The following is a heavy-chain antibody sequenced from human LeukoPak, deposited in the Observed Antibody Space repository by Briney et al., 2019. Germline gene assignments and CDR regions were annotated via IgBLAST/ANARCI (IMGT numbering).Heavy chain of an antibody. CDR1: GFTFSSYS. D-gene: IGHD6-13*01. CDR3: AKWFYSSSWTPAYYMDV. Sequence: GGSLRLSCAASGFTFSSYSMNWVRQAPGKGLEWVSYISSSSSTIYYADSVKGRFTISRDNAKNSLYLQMNSLRAEDTAVYYCAKWFYSSSWTPAYYMDVWGKGTTVTISS. V-gene: IGHV3-48*01. J-gene: IGHJ6*03. CDR2: ISSSSSTI.